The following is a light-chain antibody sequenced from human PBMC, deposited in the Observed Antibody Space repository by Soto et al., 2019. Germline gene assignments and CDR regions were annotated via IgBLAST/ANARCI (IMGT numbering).Light chain of an antibody. J-gene: IGLJ2*01. CDR2: QDS. V-gene: IGLV3-1*01. CDR3: QAWASSTVI. CDR1: KLGNKN. Sequence: SYELTQPPSVSVSPGQTANITCSGDKLGNKNVCWYQQKSGQSPVLVIYQDSKRPSGIPERFSGSNSGNTATLTISESQAMDEADYYCQAWASSTVIFGGGTKLTVL.